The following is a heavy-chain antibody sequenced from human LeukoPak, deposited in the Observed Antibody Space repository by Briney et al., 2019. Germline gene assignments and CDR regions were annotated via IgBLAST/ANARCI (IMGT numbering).Heavy chain of an antibody. CDR1: GFTFSDYY. CDR2: ISSSGSTI. CDR3: TGNYYGSGSYADFDY. V-gene: IGHV3-11*01. D-gene: IGHD3-10*01. J-gene: IGHJ4*02. Sequence: GGSLRLSCAASGFTFSDYYMSWIRQAPGKGLEWVSYISSSGSTIYYADSVKGRFTISRDNAKNSLYLQMNSLRAEDTAVYYCTGNYYGSGSYADFDYWGQGTLVTVSS.